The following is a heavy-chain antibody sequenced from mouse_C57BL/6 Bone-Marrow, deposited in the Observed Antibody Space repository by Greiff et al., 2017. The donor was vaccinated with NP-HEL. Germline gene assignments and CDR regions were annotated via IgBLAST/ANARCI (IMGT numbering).Heavy chain of an antibody. D-gene: IGHD2-2*01. CDR2: IYPGSGST. CDR1: GYTFTSYW. Sequence: QVQLQQPGAELVKPGASVKMSCKASGYTFTSYWITWVKQRPGQGLEWIGDIYPGSGSTNYIEKFKSKATLTVDTSSSTSYMQLSSLTSEDSAVYYCARLLYGYDEYGDWGQGTTLTVSS. CDR3: ARLLYGYDEYGD. V-gene: IGHV1-55*01. J-gene: IGHJ2*01.